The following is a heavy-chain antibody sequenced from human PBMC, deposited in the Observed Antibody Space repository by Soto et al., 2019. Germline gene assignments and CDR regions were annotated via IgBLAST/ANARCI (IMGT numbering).Heavy chain of an antibody. Sequence: QIQLVHSGGELRKPGASVKVSCKTSGYTFTRNSISWVRQAPGQGLEWMGWISTNNGNTEFAQKFQGRVTLTTDTSTSTAYMELTSLRSDDTAIYYCARGGVYAVDRWGQGTLVTVSS. D-gene: IGHD4-17*01. J-gene: IGHJ5*02. V-gene: IGHV1-18*04. CDR1: GYTFTRNS. CDR2: ISTNNGNT. CDR3: ARGGVYAVDR.